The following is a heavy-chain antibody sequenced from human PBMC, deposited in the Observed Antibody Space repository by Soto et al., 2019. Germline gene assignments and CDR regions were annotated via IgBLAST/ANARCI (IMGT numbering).Heavy chain of an antibody. V-gene: IGHV1-69*13. CDR3: AREMPSTAAAYFYRGLNV. CDR1: GPAFNNYA. Sequence: SVKVSSKPSGPAFNNYAIYWVRQAPGQGLEWLGTIVPVFPSVYYAPRFQGRLTITADGSTGTVYMMLTSLKSEDTAVYYCAREMPSTAAAYFYRGLNVWGQGTSVTVSS. CDR2: IVPVFPSV. D-gene: IGHD6-13*01. J-gene: IGHJ6*02.